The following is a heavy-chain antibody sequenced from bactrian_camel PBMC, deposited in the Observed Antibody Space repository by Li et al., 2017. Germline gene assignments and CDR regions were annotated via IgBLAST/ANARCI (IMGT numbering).Heavy chain of an antibody. CDR2: IDTSGRT. D-gene: IGHD6*01. CDR3: ADVVGSGVQLVWAVAISITT. Sequence: HVQLVESGEGSVQAGGSLRLSCAASGYTVSSGCMGWFRQAPGKEREGVATIDTSGRTSYADSVNGRFTISKDISKTTLYLQMNNLKSEDTAMYYCADVVGSGVQLVWAVAISITTGARGPRSPSP. J-gene: IGHJ4*01. V-gene: IGHV3S1*01. CDR1: GYTVSSGC.